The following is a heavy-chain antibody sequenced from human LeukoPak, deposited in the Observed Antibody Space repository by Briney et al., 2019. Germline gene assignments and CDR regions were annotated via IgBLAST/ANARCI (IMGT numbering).Heavy chain of an antibody. CDR2: INHSGST. CDR3: ARHSSSGWYLDAFDI. Sequence: PSETLSLTCAVYGGSFSGYYWSWIHQPPGKELEWIGEINHSGSTNYNPSLKSRVTISVDTSKNQFSLKLSSVTAADTAVYYCARHSSSGWYLDAFDIWGQGTMVTVSS. CDR1: GGSFSGYY. J-gene: IGHJ3*02. D-gene: IGHD6-19*01. V-gene: IGHV4-34*01.